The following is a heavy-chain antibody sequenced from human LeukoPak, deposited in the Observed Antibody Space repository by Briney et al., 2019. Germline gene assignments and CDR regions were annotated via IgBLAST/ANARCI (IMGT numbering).Heavy chain of an antibody. CDR3: AVMYYYDSSVTGYFDY. Sequence: ASVKVSCKASGGTFSSYAISWVRQAPGQGLEWMGGIIPIFGTANYAQKFQGRVTITADESTSTAYVELSSLRSEDTAVYYCAVMYYYDSSVTGYFDYWGQGTLVTVSS. CDR1: GGTFSSYA. V-gene: IGHV1-69*13. CDR2: IIPIFGTA. D-gene: IGHD3-22*01. J-gene: IGHJ4*02.